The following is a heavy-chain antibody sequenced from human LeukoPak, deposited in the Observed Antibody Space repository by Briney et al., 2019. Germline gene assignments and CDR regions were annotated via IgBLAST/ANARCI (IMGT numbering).Heavy chain of an antibody. Sequence: GGSLRLSCAASGFTFSSYSMNWVRQAPGKGLEWVSSISSSSSYIYYADSVKGRFTISRDNAKNSLYLQMNSLRAEDTAVYCCARAGTGSKENWFDPWGQGTLVTVSS. CDR3: ARAGTGSKENWFDP. J-gene: IGHJ5*02. V-gene: IGHV3-21*01. CDR1: GFTFSSYS. D-gene: IGHD1-7*01. CDR2: ISSSSSYI.